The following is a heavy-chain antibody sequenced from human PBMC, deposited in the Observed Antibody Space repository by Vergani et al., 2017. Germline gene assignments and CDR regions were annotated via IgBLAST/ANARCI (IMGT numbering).Heavy chain of an antibody. J-gene: IGHJ5*02. Sequence: QLQLQESGSGLVKPSQTLSLTCAVSGGSISSGGYSWSWIRPPPGKGLEWIGYIYHSGSTYYNPSLKSRVTISVDRSKNQFSLNLSSVTAADTAVYYCAGGSYSSSSNWFDPWGQGTLVTVSS. CDR1: GGSISSGGYS. V-gene: IGHV4-30-2*01. D-gene: IGHD6-6*01. CDR3: AGGSYSSSSNWFDP. CDR2: IYHSGST.